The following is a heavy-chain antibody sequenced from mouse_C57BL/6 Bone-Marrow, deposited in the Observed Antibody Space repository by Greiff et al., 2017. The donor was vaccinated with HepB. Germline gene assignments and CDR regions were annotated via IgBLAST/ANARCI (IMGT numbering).Heavy chain of an antibody. CDR1: GFSLTSYG. D-gene: IGHD2-2*01. J-gene: IGHJ2*01. CDR3: ARSPMVTTWADFDY. CDR2: IWSGGST. Sequence: QVQLKESGPGLVQPSQSLSITCTVSGFSLTSYGVHWVRQSPGKGLEWLGVIWSGGSTDYNAAFISRLSISKDNSKSQVFFKMNSLQADDTAIYYCARSPMVTTWADFDYWGQGTTLTVSS. V-gene: IGHV2-2*01.